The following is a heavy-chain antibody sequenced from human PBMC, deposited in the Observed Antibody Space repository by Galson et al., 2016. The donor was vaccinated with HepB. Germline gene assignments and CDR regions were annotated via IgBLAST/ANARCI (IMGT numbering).Heavy chain of an antibody. CDR3: ARDAVAVAGTLHFYFYGMDV. V-gene: IGHV1-69*04. CDR2: SVPILGMA. Sequence: SVKVSCKASGGTFSNYAFSWVRQAPGQGLEWVGRSVPILGMANYAQEFQGRVTITADKSTTTVYMELTGLRFEDTAVYYCARDAVAVAGTLHFYFYGMDVWGQGTTVTVSS. CDR1: GGTFSNYA. J-gene: IGHJ6*02. D-gene: IGHD6-19*01.